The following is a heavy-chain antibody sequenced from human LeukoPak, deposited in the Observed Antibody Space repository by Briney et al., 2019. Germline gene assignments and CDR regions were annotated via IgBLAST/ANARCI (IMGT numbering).Heavy chain of an antibody. CDR2: IIPIFGTA. Sequence: SVKVSCKASGDTFSSYAISWVRQAPGQGLEWMGGIIPIFGTANYAQKFQGRVTITADESTSTAYMELSSLRSEDTAVYYCARGLLDYYYYYMDVWGKGTTVTVSS. J-gene: IGHJ6*03. CDR1: GDTFSSYA. V-gene: IGHV1-69*13. CDR3: ARGLLDYYYYYMDV. D-gene: IGHD2-21*01.